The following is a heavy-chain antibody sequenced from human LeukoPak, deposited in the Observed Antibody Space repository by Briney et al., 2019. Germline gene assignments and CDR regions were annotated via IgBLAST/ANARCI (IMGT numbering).Heavy chain of an antibody. CDR3: ARDKDRMDSSGYPTHNFDY. Sequence: GASVKVSCKASGGTFSSYAISWVRQAPGQGLEWMGGIILIFDTANYAQKFKGRLTITADKSTSTAYMELSSLRSEDTAVYYCARDKDRMDSSGYPTHNFDYWGQGTLVTVSS. CDR2: IILIFDTA. V-gene: IGHV1-69*06. D-gene: IGHD3-22*01. J-gene: IGHJ4*02. CDR1: GGTFSSYA.